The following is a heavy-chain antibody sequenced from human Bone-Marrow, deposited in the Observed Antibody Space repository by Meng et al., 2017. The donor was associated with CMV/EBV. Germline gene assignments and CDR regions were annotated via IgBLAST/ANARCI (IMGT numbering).Heavy chain of an antibody. CDR1: GFTFSSYT. D-gene: IGHD3-9*01. J-gene: IGHJ6*02. Sequence: GESLKISCAASGFTFSSYTMNWVRQAPGKGLEWVAVISYDGSNKYYADSVKGRFTISRDNSKNTLYLQMNSLRAEDTAVYYCARGGNFLTWGMDVWGQGTTVTVSS. V-gene: IGHV3-30*04. CDR3: ARGGNFLTWGMDV. CDR2: ISYDGSNK.